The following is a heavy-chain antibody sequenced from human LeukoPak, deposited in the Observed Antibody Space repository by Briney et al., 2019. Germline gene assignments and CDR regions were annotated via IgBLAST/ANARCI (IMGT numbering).Heavy chain of an antibody. D-gene: IGHD5-24*01. J-gene: IGHJ3*02. CDR2: IYTSGST. CDR1: GGSISSGSYY. V-gene: IGHV4-61*02. CDR3: ARERWVDAFDI. Sequence: PSETLSLTCTVSGGSISSGSYYWSWIRQPAGKGLEWIGRIYTSGSTNCNPSLKSRVTISVDTSKNQFSLKLSSVTAADTAVYYCARERWVDAFDIWGQGTMVTVSS.